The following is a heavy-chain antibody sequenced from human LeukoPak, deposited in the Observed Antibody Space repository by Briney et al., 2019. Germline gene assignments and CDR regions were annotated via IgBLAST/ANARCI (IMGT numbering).Heavy chain of an antibody. CDR1: GDSITSSGSS. V-gene: IGHV4-30-2*01. Sequence: SETLSLTCAVSGDSITSSGSSWSWIRQPLGKGLEGIGYIYHSGGAYYNPSLKSRVTISIDRSKNQFSLKLNSVTAADTAVYYCARDFIDQSPIPAYWGQGTLVSVSS. CDR3: ARDFIDQSPIPAY. CDR2: IYHSGGA. J-gene: IGHJ4*02.